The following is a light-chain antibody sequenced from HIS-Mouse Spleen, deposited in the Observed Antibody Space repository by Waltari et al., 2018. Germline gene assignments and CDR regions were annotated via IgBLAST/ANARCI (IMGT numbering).Light chain of an antibody. CDR2: ANN. Sequence: QSVLTQPPSVSAAPGQKVTISCSGSSSNIGNNYVSWYQQLPATAPKLLIYANNKRPSGIPDRFAGSKSGTSATLGITGLQTGDEADYYCGTWDSSLSAWVFGGGTKLTVL. CDR3: GTWDSSLSAWV. CDR1: SSNIGNNY. J-gene: IGLJ3*02. V-gene: IGLV1-51*01.